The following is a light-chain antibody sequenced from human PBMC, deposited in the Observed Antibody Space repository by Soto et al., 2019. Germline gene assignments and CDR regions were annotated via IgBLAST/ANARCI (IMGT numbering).Light chain of an antibody. J-gene: IGLJ2*01. V-gene: IGLV1-40*01. Sequence: QSALTQPPSVSGAPGQRVTISCTGSSSNIGAGYDVDWYQQPPGKAPKLLIYNNVNRPSGVPDRFSGSNSGTSASLAITGLQAEDEAHYYCQSYDSSLRVVFGGGTKLTVL. CDR2: NNV. CDR1: SSNIGAGYD. CDR3: QSYDSSLRVV.